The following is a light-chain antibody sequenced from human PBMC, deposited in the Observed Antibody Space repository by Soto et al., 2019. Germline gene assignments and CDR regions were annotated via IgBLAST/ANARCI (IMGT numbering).Light chain of an antibody. CDR2: EVS. CDR3: SSFTNTITRYA. J-gene: IGLJ1*01. V-gene: IGLV2-14*01. Sequence: QSALTQPPSASGSPGRSVTISCTGTSSDVGGYNYVSWFQHHPGKAPKLIIYEVSYRPSGVSNRFSGSKSGDTASLTISGLQAEDEADYYCSSFTNTITRYAFGTGTKLTVL. CDR1: SSDVGGYNY.